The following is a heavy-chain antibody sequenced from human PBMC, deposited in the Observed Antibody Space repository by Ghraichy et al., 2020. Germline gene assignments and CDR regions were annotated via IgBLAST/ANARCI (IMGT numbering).Heavy chain of an antibody. J-gene: IGHJ6*03. V-gene: IGHV4-59*01. CDR1: GGSISSYY. D-gene: IGHD3-10*01. Sequence: SETLSLTCTVSGGSISSYYWSWIQQPPGKGLEWIGYIYYSGSTNYNPSLKSRVTISVDTSKNQFSLKLSSVTAADTAVYYCARDHPDYYGSGSRVYYYYYMDVWGKGTTVTVSS. CDR2: IYYSGST. CDR3: ARDHPDYYGSGSRVYYYYYMDV.